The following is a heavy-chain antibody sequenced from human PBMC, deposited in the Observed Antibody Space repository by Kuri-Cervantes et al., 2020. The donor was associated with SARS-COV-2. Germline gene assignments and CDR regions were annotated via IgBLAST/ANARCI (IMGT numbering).Heavy chain of an antibody. Sequence: LETLSLTCTVSGGSISSSSYYWGWIRQPPGKGLEWIGSIYYSGSTYYNPSLKSRVTISIDTSKNQFSLKLSSVTAADTAVYYCARLGVVPAAIQIDYWGQGTLVTVSS. CDR1: GGSISSSSYY. CDR3: ARLGVVPAAIQIDY. V-gene: IGHV4-39*01. D-gene: IGHD2-2*02. CDR2: IYYSGST. J-gene: IGHJ4*02.